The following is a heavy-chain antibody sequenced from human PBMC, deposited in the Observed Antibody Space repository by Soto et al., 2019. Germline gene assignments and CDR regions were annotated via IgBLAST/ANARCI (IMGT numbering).Heavy chain of an antibody. D-gene: IGHD5-12*01. CDR3: YREGGGHDPDLDY. CDR2: VRRKCDDGTT. CDR1: GFIFGDYA. J-gene: IGHJ4*02. V-gene: IGHV3-49*03. Sequence: EVQLVESGGGLVQPGRSLRLSCTGVGFIFGDYAVSWFRQAQGKGLEWVGFVRRKCDDGTTQYAASVKGRFTISRDDSKIIASLQMSSLNPEDTAVYFCYREGGGHDPDLDYWGQGTLVTVSS.